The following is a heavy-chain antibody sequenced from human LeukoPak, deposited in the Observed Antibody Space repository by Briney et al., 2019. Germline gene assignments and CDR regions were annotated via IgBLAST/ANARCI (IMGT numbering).Heavy chain of an antibody. CDR3: ARGAYVDTAMVDY. V-gene: IGHV3-23*01. J-gene: IGHJ4*02. CDR2: ISASGGST. D-gene: IGHD5-18*01. Sequence: GGSLRLSCAASGFTFRSHDMSWVRQAPGKGLEWVSGISASGGSTFYADSVKGRFTISRDNSKNTLYLQMNGLRVEDTAVYYCARGAYVDTAMVDYWGQGTLVTVSS. CDR1: GFTFRSHD.